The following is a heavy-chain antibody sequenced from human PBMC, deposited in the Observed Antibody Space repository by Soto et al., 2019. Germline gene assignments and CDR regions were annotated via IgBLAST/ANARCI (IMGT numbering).Heavy chain of an antibody. CDR1: GYTFSNYD. CDR2: MNPNTGGT. D-gene: IGHD3-16*01. Sequence: ASVKVSCKASGYTFSNYDINWVRQATGQGLEWMGWMNPNTGGTGYPQKFQGRVTMTRDTSITTAYMELSSLRSEDTAMYYCARSNFGSGVYFDYWGQGTPVTVSS. J-gene: IGHJ4*02. CDR3: ARSNFGSGVYFDY. V-gene: IGHV1-8*01.